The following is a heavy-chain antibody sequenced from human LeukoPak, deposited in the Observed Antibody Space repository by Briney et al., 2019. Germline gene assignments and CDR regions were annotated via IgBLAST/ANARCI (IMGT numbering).Heavy chain of an antibody. CDR2: INHSGST. Sequence: SETLSLTCAVYGGSFSGYYWSWIRQPPGKGLEWIGEINHSGSTNYNPSLKSRVTISVDTSKNQFSLKLSSVTAADTAVYYCARGRYYGSGSYYLTDLYGGNKVYNYWGQGTLVTVSS. CDR1: GGSFSGYY. CDR3: ARGRYYGSGSYYLTDLYGGNKVYNY. D-gene: IGHD3-10*01. J-gene: IGHJ4*02. V-gene: IGHV4-34*01.